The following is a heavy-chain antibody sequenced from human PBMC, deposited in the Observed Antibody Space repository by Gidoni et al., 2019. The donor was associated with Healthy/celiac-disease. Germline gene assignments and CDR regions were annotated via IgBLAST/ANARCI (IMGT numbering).Heavy chain of an antibody. V-gene: IGHV1-3*01. D-gene: IGHD6-19*01. CDR1: GYTFTSYA. Sequence: QVQLVQSGAEVKKPGASVQVSCKASGYTFTSYAMHWVRQAPGQRLEWMGWINAGNGNTKYSQKFQGRVTITRDTSASTAYMELSSLRSEDTAVYYCARGSYSSGWYFQHWGQGTLVTVSS. CDR3: ARGSYSSGWYFQH. J-gene: IGHJ1*01. CDR2: INAGNGNT.